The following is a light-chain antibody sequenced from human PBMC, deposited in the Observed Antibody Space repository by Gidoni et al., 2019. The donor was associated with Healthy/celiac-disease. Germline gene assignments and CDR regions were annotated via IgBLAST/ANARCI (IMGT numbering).Light chain of an antibody. V-gene: IGLV3-25*02. CDR3: QSADSSGTYPVV. CDR2: KDS. J-gene: IGLJ2*01. Sequence: SYELTQPPSVSVSPGQTARNTCSGDALPKQYAYWYQQKPGQAPVLVRYKDSERPSGIPERFSGSSSGTTVTLTISGVQAEDEADYYCQSADSSGTYPVVFGGGTKLTVL. CDR1: ALPKQY.